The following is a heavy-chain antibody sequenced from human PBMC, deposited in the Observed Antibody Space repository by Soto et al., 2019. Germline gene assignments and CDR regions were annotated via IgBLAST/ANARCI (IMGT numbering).Heavy chain of an antibody. CDR2: INADNGNT. CDR1: GYTFTTYA. CDR3: ATDPHYYDTTGYCLDN. D-gene: IGHD3-22*01. V-gene: IGHV1-3*01. Sequence: QVQLVQSGAEVKKPGASVKVSCKASGYTFTTYAIHWVRQAPGQSPEWMGWINADNGNTRYSQKFQGRITITRDTSASTDYMELSSLRSDDTAVYYCATDPHYYDTTGYCLDNWGQGTLVTVSS. J-gene: IGHJ4*02.